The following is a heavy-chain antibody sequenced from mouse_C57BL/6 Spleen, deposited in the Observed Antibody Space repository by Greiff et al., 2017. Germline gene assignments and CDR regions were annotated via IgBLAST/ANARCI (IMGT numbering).Heavy chain of an antibody. CDR1: GFTFTDYY. V-gene: IGHV7-3*01. Sequence: VQLQQSGAGLVQPGGSLSLSCAASGFTFTDYYMSWVRQPPGQALEWLGFIRHKANGYPTEYSASVKGRFTISRDNSQSILYLQMNALRAEDSATYDCARYYYGSSPWYFDVWGTGTTVTVSS. CDR2: IRHKANGYPT. J-gene: IGHJ1*03. CDR3: ARYYYGSSPWYFDV. D-gene: IGHD1-1*01.